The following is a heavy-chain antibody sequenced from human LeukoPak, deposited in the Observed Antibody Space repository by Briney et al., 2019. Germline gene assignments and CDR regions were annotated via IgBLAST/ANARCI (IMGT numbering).Heavy chain of an antibody. J-gene: IGHJ6*02. CDR3: ARVVRGYSSSWYHDYYYYYGMDV. V-gene: IGHV3-66*01. D-gene: IGHD6-13*01. Sequence: QPGGSLRLSCAASGFTVSSNYMSWVRQAPGKGLEWVSVIYSGGSTYYADSVNGRFTISRDNSKNTLYLQMNSLRAEDTAVYYCARVVRGYSSSWYHDYYYYYGMDVWGQGTTVTVSS. CDR1: GFTVSSNY. CDR2: IYSGGST.